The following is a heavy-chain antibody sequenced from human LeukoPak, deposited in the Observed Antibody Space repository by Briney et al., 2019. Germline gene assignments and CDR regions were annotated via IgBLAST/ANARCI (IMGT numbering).Heavy chain of an antibody. J-gene: IGHJ4*02. CDR2: INPDRGGT. D-gene: IGHD2-2*01. Sequence: ASVKVSCKASGYTLTGFYIHWVRQAPGQGLEWMGWINPDRGGTNYAQKFQGRVTLTRDTSINTAYMELSGLTSDDTAVYYCVREDFVVIPAAMRGDYWGQGTLVIVSS. CDR1: GYTLTGFY. V-gene: IGHV1-2*02. CDR3: VREDFVVIPAAMRGDY.